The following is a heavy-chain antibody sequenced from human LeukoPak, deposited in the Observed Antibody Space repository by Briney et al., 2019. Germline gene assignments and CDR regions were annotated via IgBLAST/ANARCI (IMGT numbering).Heavy chain of an antibody. J-gene: IGHJ6*02. CDR1: GFTLTNYA. V-gene: IGHV3-23*01. CDR2: IGSTT. CDR3: AKRGAYGTLNYYGTDV. D-gene: IGHD3-10*01. Sequence: GGSLRLSCAASGFTLTNYAMTWVRQAPGKGLEWVSGIGSTTYYADSVKGRFTISRDDSKNTPYLQMNSLTVEDTAIYYCAKRGAYGTLNYYGTDVWGQGTTVTVSS.